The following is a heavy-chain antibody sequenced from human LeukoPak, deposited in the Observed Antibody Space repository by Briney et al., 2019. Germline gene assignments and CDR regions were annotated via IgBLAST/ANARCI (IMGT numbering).Heavy chain of an antibody. CDR2: IYYSGNT. J-gene: IGHJ5*02. Sequence: SETLSLTCTASGCTFSSDGIYWGRTRPPPGQGLEWIGSIYYSGNTYYNPSLKSRVTISVDTSKNQFSLELSSVTLADPAVYYCARNLRPRPLNSFYPWGQGTLVTVSS. CDR1: GCTFSSDGIY. D-gene: IGHD3-3*01. V-gene: IGHV4-39*01. CDR3: ARNLRPRPLNSFYP.